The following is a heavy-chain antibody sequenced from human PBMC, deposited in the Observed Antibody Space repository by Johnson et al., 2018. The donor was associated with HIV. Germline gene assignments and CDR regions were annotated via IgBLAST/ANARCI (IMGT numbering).Heavy chain of an antibody. CDR2: INWNCGST. D-gene: IGHD1-26*01. V-gene: IGHV3-20*04. CDR3: AKTYSGSNRDAFDI. CDR1: GFTFDDYG. J-gene: IGHJ3*02. Sequence: VQLVESGGGVVRPGGSLRLSCAASGFTFDDYGMSWVRQAPGKGLEWVSGINWNCGSTGYADSMKGRFTISRDNARNSLYLQMNSLRAEDTAVYYCAKTYSGSNRDAFDIWGQGTMVTVSS.